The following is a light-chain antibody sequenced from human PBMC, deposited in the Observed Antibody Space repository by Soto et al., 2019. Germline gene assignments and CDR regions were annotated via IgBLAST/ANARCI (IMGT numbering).Light chain of an antibody. V-gene: IGLV3-1*01. CDR2: QDN. CDR3: QAWDSSTGV. J-gene: IGLJ2*01. Sequence: SYELTQPPSVSVSPGQTASITCSGDKLGDKYAYWYQQRPGQSPLLVIYQDNKRPSGIPERFSGSNSGNTATLTISGTQAMDEADYYCQAWDSSTGVFGGGTKLTVL. CDR1: KLGDKY.